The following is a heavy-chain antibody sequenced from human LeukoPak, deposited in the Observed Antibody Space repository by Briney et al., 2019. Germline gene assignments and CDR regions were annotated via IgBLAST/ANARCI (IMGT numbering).Heavy chain of an antibody. CDR3: ARVVYMVTHPRGFDP. V-gene: IGHV1-69*01. CDR1: GGTFSSYA. J-gene: IGHJ5*02. CDR2: IIPIFGTA. Sequence: SVKVSCKASGGTFSSYAISWVRQAPGQGLEWMGGIIPIFGTANYAQKFQGRVTITADESTSTAYMELSSLRSEDAAVYYCARVVYMVTHPRGFDPWGQGTLVTVSS. D-gene: IGHD2-21*02.